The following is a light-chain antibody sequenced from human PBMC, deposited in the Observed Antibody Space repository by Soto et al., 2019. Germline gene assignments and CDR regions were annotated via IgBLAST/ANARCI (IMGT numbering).Light chain of an antibody. V-gene: IGKV3-15*01. CDR3: QQYNTWPIT. Sequence: EIVMTQSPATLSVSPGERATLSCRASQSVSNNLAWDQQKPGQAPRLLIYFASTRATGIPARFSGSGSGTEFTLTISSLQSEDFAVDYCQQYNTWPITFGGVTKVE. J-gene: IGKJ4*01. CDR1: QSVSNN. CDR2: FAS.